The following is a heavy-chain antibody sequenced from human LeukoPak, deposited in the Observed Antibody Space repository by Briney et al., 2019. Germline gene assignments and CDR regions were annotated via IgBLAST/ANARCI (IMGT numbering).Heavy chain of an antibody. CDR2: ISGSGGAT. CDR1: GFSFSNYG. CDR3: AKDGYCSSTSCYPAPY. D-gene: IGHD2-2*01. J-gene: IGHJ4*02. Sequence: GGSLRLSCAASGFSFSNYGMHWVRQAPGKGLEWVSAISGSGGATYYADSVKGRFTISRDNSKNTLYLQMNSLRAEDTAVYYCAKDGYCSSTSCYPAPYWGQGTLVTVSS. V-gene: IGHV3-23*01.